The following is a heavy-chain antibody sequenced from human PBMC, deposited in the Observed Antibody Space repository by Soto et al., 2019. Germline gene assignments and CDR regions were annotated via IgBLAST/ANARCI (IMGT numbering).Heavy chain of an antibody. CDR3: GGGGLRSPPGYQ. J-gene: IGHJ4*02. Sequence: PGGSLILSCAASGLTFSNYWMSWVRQAPGKGLEWVANIKEDGSEKSYVDSAKGRFTISRDNAKNSLYLQMNSLTAEDTAVYFWGGGGLRSPPGYQWGQGNLV. D-gene: IGHD5-12*01. CDR1: GLTFSNYW. V-gene: IGHV3-7*04. CDR2: IKEDGSEK.